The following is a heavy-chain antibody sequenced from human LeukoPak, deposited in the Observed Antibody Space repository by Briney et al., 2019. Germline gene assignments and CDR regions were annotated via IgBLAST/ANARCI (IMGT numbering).Heavy chain of an antibody. D-gene: IGHD1-26*01. CDR3: AIEMGGATNY. CDR1: GFTFSDHY. CDR2: TRNKANSYTT. Sequence: PGGSLRLSCAASGFTFSDHYMDWVRQAPGKGLEWVGRTRNKANSYTTDYAASVKGRFTISRDDSKNSLYLQMNSLKTEDTAVYYCAIEMGGATNYWGQGTLVTVSS. J-gene: IGHJ4*02. V-gene: IGHV3-72*01.